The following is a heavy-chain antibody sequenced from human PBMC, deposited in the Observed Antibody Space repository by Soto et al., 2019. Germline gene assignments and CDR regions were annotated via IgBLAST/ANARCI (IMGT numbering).Heavy chain of an antibody. Sequence: ASVKVSCKASGGTFSSYAISWVRQAPGQGLEWMGGIIPIFGTANYAQKFQGRVTITADESTSTAYMELSSLRSEDTAVYYCARDGYNRIPPAFDIWGQGTMVTVSS. D-gene: IGHD5-12*01. CDR3: ARDGYNRIPPAFDI. J-gene: IGHJ3*02. V-gene: IGHV1-69*13. CDR2: IIPIFGTA. CDR1: GGTFSSYA.